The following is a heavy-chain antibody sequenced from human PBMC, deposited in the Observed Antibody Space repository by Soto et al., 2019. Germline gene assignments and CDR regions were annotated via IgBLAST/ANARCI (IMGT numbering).Heavy chain of an antibody. J-gene: IGHJ5*02. D-gene: IGHD6-25*01. CDR3: AKDSWLEVGGSNWFDP. CDR1: GFTFSSYA. CDR2: ISGSGGST. V-gene: IGHV3-23*01. Sequence: GGSLRLSCAASGFTFSSYAMSWVRQAPGKGLEWVSAISGSGGSTYYADSVKGRFTISRDNSKNTLYLQMNSLRAEDTAAYYCAKDSWLEVGGSNWFDPWGQGTLVTVSS.